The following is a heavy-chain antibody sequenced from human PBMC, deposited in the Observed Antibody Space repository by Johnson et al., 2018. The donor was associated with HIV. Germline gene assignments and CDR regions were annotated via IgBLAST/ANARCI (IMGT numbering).Heavy chain of an antibody. V-gene: IGHV3-30*04. Sequence: ASGFTFSSYAMHWVRQAPGKGLEWVAVISYDGSNKYYADSVKGRFTISRDNSKNTLYLQMNSLRAEDTAVYYCARVARHDGWWFDAFDIWGQGTMVTVSS. J-gene: IGHJ3*02. CDR1: GFTFSSYA. CDR3: ARVARHDGWWFDAFDI. D-gene: IGHD2-15*01. CDR2: ISYDGSNK.